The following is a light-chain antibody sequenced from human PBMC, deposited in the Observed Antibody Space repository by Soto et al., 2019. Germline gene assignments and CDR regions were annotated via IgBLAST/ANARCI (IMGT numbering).Light chain of an antibody. V-gene: IGLV1-47*01. Sequence: QPVLTQPPSASGTPGQRVTISCSGSSSNIGSNYVYWYQQLPGTAPKLLIYRNNQRPSGVPDRFSDSKSGTSASLAISGLRSEDEADYYCAAWDDSLSGYVFGTGTKVTVL. CDR2: RNN. J-gene: IGLJ1*01. CDR1: SSNIGSNY. CDR3: AAWDDSLSGYV.